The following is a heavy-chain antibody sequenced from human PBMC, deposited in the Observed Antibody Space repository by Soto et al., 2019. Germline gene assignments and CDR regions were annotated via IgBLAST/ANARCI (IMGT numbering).Heavy chain of an antibody. D-gene: IGHD5-12*01. CDR2: IIPIFGTA. Sequence: QVQLVQSGAEVKKPGSSVKVSCKASGGTFSSYAISWVRQAPGQGLEWMGGIIPIFGTANYAQKFQGRVMITADKSTSTAYMELSSLRSEATAVYYCTRGGQMATIGGPFDYWGQGTLVTVSS. J-gene: IGHJ4*02. CDR1: GGTFSSYA. V-gene: IGHV1-69*06. CDR3: TRGGQMATIGGPFDY.